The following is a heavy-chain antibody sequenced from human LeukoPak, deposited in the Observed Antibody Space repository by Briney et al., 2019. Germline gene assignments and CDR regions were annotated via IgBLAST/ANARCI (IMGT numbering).Heavy chain of an antibody. CDR2: INPSGGST. CDR1: GYTFTSYY. V-gene: IGHV1-46*01. J-gene: IGHJ4*02. CDR3: ARGHRASVVVTAILKLDY. D-gene: IGHD2-21*02. Sequence: ASVTVSYKASGYTFTSYYMHWVRQAPGQGLERMGIINPSGGSTSYAQKFQGRVTMTRDMSTSTVYMELSSLRSEDTAVYYCARGHRASVVVTAILKLDYWGQGTLVTVSS.